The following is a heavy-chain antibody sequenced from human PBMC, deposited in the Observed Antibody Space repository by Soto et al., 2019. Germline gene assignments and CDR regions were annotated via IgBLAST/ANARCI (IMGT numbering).Heavy chain of an antibody. Sequence: QVQLQQWGAGLLKPSETLSLTCAVYGGSVSSGSYYWSWIRQPPGKGLEWIGEMSHSGGTHFNPSPKSRVTISVDTSKNQFSLKMSFVTAADTALYYCARVERGTATTVVDAFDIWGPGTMVTVSS. J-gene: IGHJ3*02. CDR3: ARVERGTATTVVDAFDI. V-gene: IGHV4-34*01. D-gene: IGHD1-1*01. CDR1: GGSVSSGSYY. CDR2: MSHSGGT.